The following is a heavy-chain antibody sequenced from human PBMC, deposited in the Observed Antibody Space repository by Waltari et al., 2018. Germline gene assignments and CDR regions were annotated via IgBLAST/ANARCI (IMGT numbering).Heavy chain of an antibody. Sequence: EAQLLESGGTLVQPGGSLRLSCAASGFTFSSYDMSWVRQAPGKGLEWVSIIYSGGSTTYYADSVKGRFTISRDNSKSTLSLQMNSLRAEDTAVYYCAKAPIAARPYYFDYWGQGTLVTVSS. D-gene: IGHD6-6*01. CDR3: AKAPIAARPYYFDY. J-gene: IGHJ4*02. V-gene: IGHV3-23*03. CDR1: GFTFSSYD. CDR2: IYSGGSTT.